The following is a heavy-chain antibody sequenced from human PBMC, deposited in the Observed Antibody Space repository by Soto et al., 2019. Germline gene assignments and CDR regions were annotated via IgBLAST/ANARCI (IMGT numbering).Heavy chain of an antibody. Sequence: EVQLVESGGGLVQPRGSLRLSCAASGFTFNDYAMHWVRQAPGKGLDWVSGINWNSGNIGYADSVKGRFTISRDSAKNSLYLQMNSLRAEDTALYYCAKGGSSSGRYSDYWGQGTLVTVSS. CDR1: GFTFNDYA. CDR2: INWNSGNI. D-gene: IGHD6-6*01. CDR3: AKGGSSSGRYSDY. V-gene: IGHV3-9*01. J-gene: IGHJ4*02.